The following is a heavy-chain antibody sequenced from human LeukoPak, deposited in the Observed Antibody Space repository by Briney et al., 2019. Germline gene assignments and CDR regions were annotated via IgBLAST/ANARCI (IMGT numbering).Heavy chain of an antibody. Sequence: GGSLRLSCAASGFTFSSYAMSWVRQAPGKGLEWVSAISGSGGSTYYADSVKGRFTISRDTSKNTLYLQMNSLRAEDTAVYYCAKGDIVLMVYAALDYWGQGTLVTVSS. CDR1: GFTFSSYA. CDR2: ISGSGGST. CDR3: AKGDIVLMVYAALDY. D-gene: IGHD2-8*01. J-gene: IGHJ4*02. V-gene: IGHV3-23*01.